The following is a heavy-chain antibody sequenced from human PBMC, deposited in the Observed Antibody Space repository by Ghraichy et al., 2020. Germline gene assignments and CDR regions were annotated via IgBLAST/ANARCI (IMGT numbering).Heavy chain of an antibody. Sequence: GSLRLSCAASGFTFSSYAMSWVRQAPGKGLEWVSTISGSGGSTYYADSVKGRFTISRDNSKNTLYLQMNSLRAEDTAVYYCAKDRPVTTPYFGYYYFDYWGQGTLVTVSS. D-gene: IGHD4-17*01. J-gene: IGHJ4*02. CDR3: AKDRPVTTPYFGYYYFDY. CDR2: ISGSGGST. CDR1: GFTFSSYA. V-gene: IGHV3-23*01.